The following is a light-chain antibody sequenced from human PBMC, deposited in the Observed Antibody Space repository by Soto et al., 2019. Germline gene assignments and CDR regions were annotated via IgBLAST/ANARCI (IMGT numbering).Light chain of an antibody. CDR2: DAS. CDR1: QSVKTF. V-gene: IGKV3-11*01. J-gene: IGKJ5*01. Sequence: EIVLTQSPATVSLSPVERATLSCRASQSVKTFLVWYQQKPAQAPRLLIYDASHRATGIPARFSGSGSGTDFTLTISSLQPEDAAVYYCQQRSNWPPLTFGQGTRMEIK. CDR3: QQRSNWPPLT.